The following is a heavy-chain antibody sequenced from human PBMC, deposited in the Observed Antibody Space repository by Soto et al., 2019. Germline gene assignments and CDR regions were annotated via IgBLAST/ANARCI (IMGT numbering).Heavy chain of an antibody. J-gene: IGHJ4*02. CDR3: ARGGHVVVVTAAVDY. D-gene: IGHD2-21*02. V-gene: IGHV1-46*01. Sequence: QVQLMQSGAEVKKPGASVKVSCKASGDTFTDYYIHWVRQAHGQGLEWMGTVNPSGGHTTYAQHLLGRVTMTWDTSTSTLYMELTSLTSDDTARYYCARGGHVVVVTAAVDYWGQGTLVTVSS. CDR1: GDTFTDYY. CDR2: VNPSGGHT.